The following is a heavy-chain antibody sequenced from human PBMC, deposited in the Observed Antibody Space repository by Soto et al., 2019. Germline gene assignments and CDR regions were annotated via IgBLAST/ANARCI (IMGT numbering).Heavy chain of an antibody. CDR3: ARDARLWSGAYYYYGMDV. D-gene: IGHD3-3*01. Sequence: SETLSLTCTVSGGSISSGGYYWSWIRQHPGKGLEWIGYIYYSGSTYYNPSLKSRVTISVDTSKNQFSLKLSSVTAADTAVYYCARDARLWSGAYYYYGMDVWGQGTTVTVSS. J-gene: IGHJ6*02. V-gene: IGHV4-31*03. CDR1: GGSISSGGYY. CDR2: IYYSGST.